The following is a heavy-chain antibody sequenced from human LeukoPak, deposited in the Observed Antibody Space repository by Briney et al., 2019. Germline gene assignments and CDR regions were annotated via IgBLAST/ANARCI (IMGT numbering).Heavy chain of an antibody. CDR2: ISGSGGST. Sequence: PGGSLRLSSAASGFTVSSYAMSWVRPAPGKGLEWGSAISGSGGSTYYADSVKGRFTISRDNSKNTLYLQMNSLRAEDTAVYYWAKVGDREKMATTNGPQAPYYYYGMDVWGQGTTVTVSS. V-gene: IGHV3-23*01. CDR1: GFTVSSYA. J-gene: IGHJ6*02. CDR3: AKVGDREKMATTNGPQAPYYYYGMDV. D-gene: IGHD5-24*01.